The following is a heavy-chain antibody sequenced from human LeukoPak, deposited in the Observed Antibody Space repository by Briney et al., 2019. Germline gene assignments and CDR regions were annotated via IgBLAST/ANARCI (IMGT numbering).Heavy chain of an antibody. J-gene: IGHJ2*01. V-gene: IGHV4-30-2*03. CDR1: GGSISSGGYS. CDR3: ARRVYSGSYNWYFDL. Sequence: SQTLSLTCAVSGGSISSGGYSWSWIRQPPGKGLEWIGYIYHSGSTYYNPSLKSRVTISVDTSKNQFSLKLSSVTAPDTAVYYCARRVYSGSYNWYFDLWGRGTLVTVSS. CDR2: IYHSGST. D-gene: IGHD1-26*01.